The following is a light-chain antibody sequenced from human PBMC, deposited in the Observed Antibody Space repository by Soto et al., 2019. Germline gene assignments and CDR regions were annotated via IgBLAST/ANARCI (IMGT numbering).Light chain of an antibody. CDR3: AAWDDGLNGYV. CDR2: YDD. Sequence: QSVLTQPPSVSEAPRQRVTISCSGSSSNIGNNAVNWYQQLPRKAPKLLIYYDDLLPSGVSVRFSGSKSGTSASPAISGLQSEDEADYYYAAWDDGLNGYVFGSGTKLTVL. V-gene: IGLV1-36*01. J-gene: IGLJ1*01. CDR1: SSNIGNNA.